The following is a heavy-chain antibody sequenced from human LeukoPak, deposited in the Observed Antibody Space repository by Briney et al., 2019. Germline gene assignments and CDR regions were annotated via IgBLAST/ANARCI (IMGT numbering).Heavy chain of an antibody. CDR1: GFTFSSYA. J-gene: IGHJ4*02. D-gene: IGHD1-14*01. Sequence: PGGSLRLSCAASGFTFSSYAMSWVRQAPGKGLEWVSTISGSGGSTYYADSVKGRFTISRDNAKNTLYLQMNSLRAEDTAVYYCATKATGGVKNDYWGQGTLVTVSS. CDR3: ATKATGGVKNDY. V-gene: IGHV3-23*01. CDR2: ISGSGGST.